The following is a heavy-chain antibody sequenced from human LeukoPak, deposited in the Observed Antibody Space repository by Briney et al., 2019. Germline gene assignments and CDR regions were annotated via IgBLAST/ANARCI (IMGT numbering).Heavy chain of an antibody. CDR3: ARRLYYYDSSGYHTYYFDY. J-gene: IGHJ4*02. CDR2: IYPGDSDT. D-gene: IGHD3-22*01. CDR1: GYRFTSYW. Sequence: GESLKISCEGSGYRFTSYWIGRVRQMPGKGLEWMGIIYPGDSDTRYSPSFQGQVTISADKSISTAYLQWSSLKASDTAMYYCARRLYYYDSSGYHTYYFDYWGRGTLVTVSS. V-gene: IGHV5-51*01.